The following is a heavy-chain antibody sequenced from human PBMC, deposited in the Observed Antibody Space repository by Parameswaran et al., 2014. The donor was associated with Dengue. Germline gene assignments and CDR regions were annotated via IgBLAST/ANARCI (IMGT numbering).Heavy chain of an antibody. CDR2: ISGSGGST. D-gene: IGHD3-9*01. CDR3: AKDSVLYYDILTGYFYNRLYQPKEKYGMDV. Sequence: RWIRQPPGKGLEWVSAISGSGGSTYYADSVKGRFTISRDNSKNTLYLQMNSLRAEDTAVYYCAKDSVLYYDILTGYFYNRLYQPKEKYGMDVWGQGTTVTVSS. V-gene: IGHV3-23*01. J-gene: IGHJ6*02.